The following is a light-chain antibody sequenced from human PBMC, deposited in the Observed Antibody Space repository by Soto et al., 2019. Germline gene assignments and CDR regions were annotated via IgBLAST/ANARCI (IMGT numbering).Light chain of an antibody. J-gene: IGLJ2*01. CDR3: QSYDTRLSAVV. Sequence: QSVLTQPPSVSGAPGQRLTIACTGSSSNIGAGYAVHWHQHLPGRAPKLLVYSDNNRPSGVPDRFSGSESGTSAYLTITGLQAEDEAHYYCQSYDTRLSAVVFGGGTKLTVL. CDR1: SSNIGAGYA. CDR2: SDN. V-gene: IGLV1-40*01.